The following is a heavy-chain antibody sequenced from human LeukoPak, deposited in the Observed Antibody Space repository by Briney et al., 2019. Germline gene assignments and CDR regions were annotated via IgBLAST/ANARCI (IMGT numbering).Heavy chain of an antibody. V-gene: IGHV1-2*02. CDR1: GYTFTGYY. CDR3: ARDYSSGWYSVDY. D-gene: IGHD6-19*01. CDR2: INPNSGGT. J-gene: IGHJ4*02. Sequence: ASVKVSCKASGYTFTGYYMHWVRQAPGQGLEWMGWINPNSGGTNYAQKFQGRVTMTRDMSTSTVYMELSSLRSDDTAIYYCARDYSSGWYSVDYWGQGTLITVSS.